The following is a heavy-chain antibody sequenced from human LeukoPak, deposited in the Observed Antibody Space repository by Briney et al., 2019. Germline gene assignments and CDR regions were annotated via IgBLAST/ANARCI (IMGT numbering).Heavy chain of an antibody. Sequence: PGGSLRFSCPASGVTFSSYDMNWVRQAPGKGLEWVSYISGSGTTTYYADSVKGRFTISRDYSKNSLYLQMNSLRAEDTAVYYCARDLVSGSYTFDIWGQGPMVTVSS. CDR3: ARDLVSGSYTFDI. J-gene: IGHJ4*02. V-gene: IGHV3-48*03. CDR2: ISGSGTTT. D-gene: IGHD3-16*01. CDR1: GVTFSSYD.